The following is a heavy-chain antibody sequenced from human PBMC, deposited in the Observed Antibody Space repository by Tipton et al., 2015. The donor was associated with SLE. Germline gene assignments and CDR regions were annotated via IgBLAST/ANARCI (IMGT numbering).Heavy chain of an antibody. Sequence: LRLSCTVSGGSISSHYWSWIRQPPGKGLEWIGEINHSGSTNYNPSLKSRVTISVDTSKNQFSLKLSSATAADTAVYYCARGGRAPLRSSWSNAFDIWGQGTMVTVSS. V-gene: IGHV4-34*01. D-gene: IGHD6-13*01. CDR1: GGSISSHY. J-gene: IGHJ3*02. CDR2: INHSGST. CDR3: ARGGRAPLRSSWSNAFDI.